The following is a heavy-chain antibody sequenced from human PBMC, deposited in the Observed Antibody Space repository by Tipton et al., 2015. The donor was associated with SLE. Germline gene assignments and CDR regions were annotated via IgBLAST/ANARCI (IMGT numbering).Heavy chain of an antibody. CDR3: ARGYCSDGVCYGFGFFDY. V-gene: IGHV4-39*07. CDR1: GGSIRSSRHF. CDR2: LYYSGNT. D-gene: IGHD2-8*01. Sequence: LRLSCTVSGGSIRSSRHFWGWIRQPPGKGLEWSGVLYYSGNTYYNPSLKSPVTLSIDTSKNQLSLKMRSVTAADTAVYFCARGYCSDGVCYGFGFFDYWGQGTLVTVSS. J-gene: IGHJ4*02.